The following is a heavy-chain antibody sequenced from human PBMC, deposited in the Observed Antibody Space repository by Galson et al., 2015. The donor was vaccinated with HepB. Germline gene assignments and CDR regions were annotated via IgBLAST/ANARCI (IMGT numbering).Heavy chain of an antibody. CDR2: ISYDGSNK. CDR3: AKAPYYDFWSGYYVGYYYYGMDV. Sequence: SLRLSYAASGFTFSSYGMHWVRQAPGKGLEWVAVISYDGSNKYYADSVKGRFTISRDNSKNTLYLQMNSLRAEDTAVYYCAKAPYYDFWSGYYVGYYYYGMDVWGQGTTVTVSS. J-gene: IGHJ6*02. CDR1: GFTFSSYG. V-gene: IGHV3-30*18. D-gene: IGHD3-3*01.